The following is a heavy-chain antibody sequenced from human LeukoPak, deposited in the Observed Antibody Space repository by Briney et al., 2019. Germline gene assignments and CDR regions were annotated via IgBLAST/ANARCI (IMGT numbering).Heavy chain of an antibody. CDR1: GFTFTSFG. Sequence: PGGSLRLSCAASGFTFTSFGMHWVRQAPGKGLEWVAFIRNDGDVIYYTDSVKGRFTISRDDSKNTLYLQMNSLKTEDTAVYYCTTEGPFDYWGQGTLVTVSS. V-gene: IGHV3-30*02. J-gene: IGHJ4*02. CDR2: IRNDGDVI. CDR3: TTEGPFDY.